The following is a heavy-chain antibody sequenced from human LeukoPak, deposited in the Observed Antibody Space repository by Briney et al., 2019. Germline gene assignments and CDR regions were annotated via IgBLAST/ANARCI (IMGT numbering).Heavy chain of an antibody. CDR3: TRTSYRYFDY. CDR1: GFAFSNYW. J-gene: IGHJ4*02. D-gene: IGHD1-26*01. Sequence: GGSLRLSCAASGFAFSNYWMHWVRQAPGKGLEGVGFIRSKAYGGTTEYAASVKGRCTISRDDSTSIAYLQMNSLKTKATAVYYCTRTSYRYFDYWGQGTLVTVSS. V-gene: IGHV3-49*04. CDR2: IRSKAYGGTT.